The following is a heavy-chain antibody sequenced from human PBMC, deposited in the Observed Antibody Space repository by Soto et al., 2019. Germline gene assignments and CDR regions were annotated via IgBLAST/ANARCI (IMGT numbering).Heavy chain of an antibody. CDR3: SRVDPGETSPFDH. D-gene: IGHD3-10*01. CDR2: IIPILGIA. CDR1: GGTFSSYT. V-gene: IGHV1-69*02. Sequence: SVKVSCKASGGTFSSYTISWVRQAPGQGLEWMGRIIPILGIANYAQSFQGRVTMTRDTSTSTVYMEVSSLRSEDTAVYYCSRVDPGETSPFDHWGQGTLVTV. J-gene: IGHJ4*02.